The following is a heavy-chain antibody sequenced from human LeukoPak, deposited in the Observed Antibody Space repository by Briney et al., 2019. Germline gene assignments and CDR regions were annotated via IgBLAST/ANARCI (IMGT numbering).Heavy chain of an antibody. J-gene: IGHJ3*02. CDR3: ARLSNSSGYYYRDDAFDI. CDR1: GFTFSSYA. CDR2: ISSSGNII. V-gene: IGHV3-48*04. Sequence: GGSLRLSCAASGFTFSSYAMSWVRQAPGKGLEWVSYISSSGNIIYYADSVKGRFTISRDNAKNSLYLQMNSLRAEDTAVYYCARLSNSSGYYYRDDAFDIWGQGTMVTVSS. D-gene: IGHD3-22*01.